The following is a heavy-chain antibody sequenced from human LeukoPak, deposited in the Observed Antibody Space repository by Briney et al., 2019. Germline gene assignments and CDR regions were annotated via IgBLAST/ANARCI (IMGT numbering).Heavy chain of an antibody. Sequence: GASVKVSCKASGGTFSSYAISWARQAPGQGLEWMGGIIPIFGTANYAQKFQGRVTITTDESTSTAYMELSSLRSDDTAVYYCARDQRISYGDPNFDYWGQGTLVTVSS. V-gene: IGHV1-69*05. CDR1: GGTFSSYA. CDR3: ARDQRISYGDPNFDY. CDR2: IIPIFGTA. J-gene: IGHJ4*02. D-gene: IGHD5-18*01.